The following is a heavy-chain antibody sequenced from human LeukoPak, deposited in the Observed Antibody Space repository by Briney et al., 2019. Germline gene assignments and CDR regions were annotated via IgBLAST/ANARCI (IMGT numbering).Heavy chain of an antibody. CDR1: GGSISSYY. CDR3: ARGDSRYYYYYMDV. Sequence: MSSETLSLTCTVSGGSISSYYWSWIRQPAGKGLEWIGRIYTSGSTNYNPSLKSRVTMSVDTSKNQFSLKLSSVTAADTAVYYCARGDSRYYYYYMDVWGKGTTVTISS. J-gene: IGHJ6*03. D-gene: IGHD2-15*01. CDR2: IYTSGST. V-gene: IGHV4-4*07.